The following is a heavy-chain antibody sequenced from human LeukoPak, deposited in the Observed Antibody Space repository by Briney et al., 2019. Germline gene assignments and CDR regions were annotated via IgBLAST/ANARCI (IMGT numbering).Heavy chain of an antibody. CDR3: ARDTIVHSYDSSGYQN. D-gene: IGHD3-22*01. CDR2: ISSSSSYI. Sequence: GGSLRLSCAASGFTFSSYSMNWVRQAPGKGLEWVSSISSSSSYIYYADSVKGRFTISRDNAKNSLYLQMNSLRAEDTAVYYCARDTIVHSYDSSGYQNWGQGTLVTVSS. J-gene: IGHJ4*02. V-gene: IGHV3-21*01. CDR1: GFTFSSYS.